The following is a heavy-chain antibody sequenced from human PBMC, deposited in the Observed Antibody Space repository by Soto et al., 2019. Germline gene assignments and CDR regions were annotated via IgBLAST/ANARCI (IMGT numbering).Heavy chain of an antibody. D-gene: IGHD1-20*01. V-gene: IGHV1-8*02. J-gene: IGHJ4*01. CDR1: GYTFTSYD. Sequence: ASVKVSCKAYGYTFTSYDINWGRQAAGQGPEWMGSVTPRNGDTAFAQKYQGRVTVTSNTSISTVYMELSSLRSDDTAVYYCARAGYYWARRNHFDYWGHGTLATVSS. CDR2: VTPRNGDT. CDR3: ARAGYYWARRNHFDY.